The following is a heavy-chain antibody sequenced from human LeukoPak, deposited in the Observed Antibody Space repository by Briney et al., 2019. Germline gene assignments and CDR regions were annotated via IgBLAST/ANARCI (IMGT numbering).Heavy chain of an antibody. CDR2: IYYSGST. V-gene: IGHV4-39*01. CDR3: ARQILLWFGELGDFDY. CDR1: GGSISSSSYY. Sequence: SETLSLTCTVSGGSISSSSYYWGWIRQPPGKGLEWIGSIYYSGSTYYNPSLKSRVTISVDTAKNQFSLKLSSVTAADTAVYYCARQILLWFGELGDFDYWGQGTLVTVSS. D-gene: IGHD3-10*01. J-gene: IGHJ4*02.